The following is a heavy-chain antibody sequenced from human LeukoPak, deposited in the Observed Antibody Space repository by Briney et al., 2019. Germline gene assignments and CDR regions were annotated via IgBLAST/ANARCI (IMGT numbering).Heavy chain of an antibody. CDR3: ARRLNYYDSSGYQYYFDY. D-gene: IGHD3-22*01. J-gene: IGHJ4*02. Sequence: SETLSLTCTVSGGSISSSSYYWGWIRQPPGKGLEWIGNIYYTGSTYYNPSLKSRVTISVDTSKNQFSLKLSSVTAADTAVYYCARRLNYYDSSGYQYYFDYWGQGTLVTVSS. CDR2: IYYTGST. V-gene: IGHV4-39*01. CDR1: GGSISSSSYY.